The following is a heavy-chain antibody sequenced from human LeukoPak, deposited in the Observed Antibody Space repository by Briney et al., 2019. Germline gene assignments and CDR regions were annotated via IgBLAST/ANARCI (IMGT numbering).Heavy chain of an antibody. J-gene: IGHJ3*02. CDR1: GYSFTSYW. V-gene: IGHV5-51*01. Sequence: GESLKISCKGSGYSFTSYWIGWVRQMPGKGLEWMGFIYPGDSDTRYSPSFQGQVTILADKSISTAYLQWSSLKASDTAIYYCARPRDDFWSGYYWADAFDIWGQGTMVTVSS. CDR2: IYPGDSDT. D-gene: IGHD3-3*01. CDR3: ARPRDDFWSGYYWADAFDI.